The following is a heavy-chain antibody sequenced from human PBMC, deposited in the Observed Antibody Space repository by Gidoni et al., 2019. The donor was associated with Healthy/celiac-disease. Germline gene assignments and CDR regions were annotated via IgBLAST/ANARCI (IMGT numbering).Heavy chain of an antibody. V-gene: IGHV4-4*02. Sequence: QVQLQESGPGLVKPSGTLSLTCAVSGGSISRSNWWSWVRQPPGKGLEWIGEIYHSGSTNYNPSMKSRVTISVDKSKNQFSLKLSSVTAADTAVYYCARDGREAAAGTEWFDPWGPGNPGHRLL. CDR3: ARDGREAAAGTEWFDP. CDR2: IYHSGST. D-gene: IGHD6-13*01. J-gene: IGHJ5*02. CDR1: GGSISRSNW.